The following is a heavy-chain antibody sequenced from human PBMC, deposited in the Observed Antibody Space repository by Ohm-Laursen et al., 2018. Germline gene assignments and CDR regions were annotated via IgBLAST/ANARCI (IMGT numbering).Heavy chain of an antibody. J-gene: IGHJ4*02. Sequence: SLRLSCSASGFTFSSYEVNWVRQAPGKGLEWISYISSGGTIYYADSVKGRFIISRDNAKNSLYLQMNSLRAEDTAVYYCARTRSDVPFDYWGQGTLVTVSS. V-gene: IGHV3-48*03. D-gene: IGHD2-2*01. CDR1: GFTFSSYE. CDR2: ISSGGTI. CDR3: ARTRSDVPFDY.